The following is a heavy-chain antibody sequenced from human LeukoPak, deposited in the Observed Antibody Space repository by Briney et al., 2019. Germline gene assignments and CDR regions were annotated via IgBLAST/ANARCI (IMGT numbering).Heavy chain of an antibody. CDR3: AREGGPYRPLDY. J-gene: IGHJ4*02. Sequence: SETLSLTCGVSGGSITNTNYWTWVRQPPGRGLEWIGEVNLQGSTNYNPSLMGRVAIAVDTSENHISLQLTSVTAADTAVYYCAREGGPYRPLDYSGQGTLVTVSS. CDR1: GGSITNTNY. V-gene: IGHV4-4*02. CDR2: VNLQGST.